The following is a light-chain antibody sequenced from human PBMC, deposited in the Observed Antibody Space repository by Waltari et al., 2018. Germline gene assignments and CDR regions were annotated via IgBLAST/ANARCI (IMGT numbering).Light chain of an antibody. V-gene: IGLV1-51*02. CDR1: RSNIGNNY. Sequence: QSVLTQPPSVSAAPGQRVTISCSAGRSNIGNNYVSWYRQLPGTAPKLLIYENSERPSGIPGRCAGSKSGTSATLDITGLQAGDEADYYCGTWDSSLSGAVFGGGTHLTVL. J-gene: IGLJ7*01. CDR2: ENS. CDR3: GTWDSSLSGAV.